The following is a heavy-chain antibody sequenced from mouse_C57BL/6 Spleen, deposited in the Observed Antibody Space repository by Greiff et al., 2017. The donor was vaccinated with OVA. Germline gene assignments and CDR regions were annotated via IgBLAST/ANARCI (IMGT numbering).Heavy chain of an antibody. J-gene: IGHJ2*01. D-gene: IGHD1-1*01. Sequence: QVQLKESGPGLVQPSQSLSITCTVSGFSLTSYGVHWVRQSPGKGLEWLGVIWSGGSTDYNAAFISRLSISKDNSKSQVFFKMNSLQADDTAIYYCARMTVAYFDYWGQGTTLTVSS. CDR2: IWSGGST. CDR1: GFSLTSYG. CDR3: ARMTVAYFDY. V-gene: IGHV2-2*01.